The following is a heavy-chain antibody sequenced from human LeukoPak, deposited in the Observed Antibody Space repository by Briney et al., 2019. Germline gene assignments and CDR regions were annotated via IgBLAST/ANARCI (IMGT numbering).Heavy chain of an antibody. D-gene: IGHD4-17*01. CDR1: GFTFSSYT. Sequence: GGSLRLSCAASGFTFSSYTMSWVRQAPGKGLEWVSTITTSDGNTYYADSVKGRFTVSRDNSKNTLYLQMNSLRAEDTAVYYCARDPDYGDYSNVAFDYWGQGTLVTVSS. J-gene: IGHJ4*02. CDR2: ITTSDGNT. V-gene: IGHV3-23*01. CDR3: ARDPDYGDYSNVAFDY.